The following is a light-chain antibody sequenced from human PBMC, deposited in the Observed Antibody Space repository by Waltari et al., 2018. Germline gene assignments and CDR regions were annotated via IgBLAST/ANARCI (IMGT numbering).Light chain of an antibody. CDR2: GAS. Sequence: ATVSCRASESVSRALAWYQQKPGQAPRLLIYGASTRATGIPDRFSGSGSGTDFSLTIRRLDPDDFAVYYCQHYLRLPVTFGQGTTVE. CDR3: QHYLRLPVT. CDR1: ESVSRA. V-gene: IGKV3-20*01. J-gene: IGKJ1*01.